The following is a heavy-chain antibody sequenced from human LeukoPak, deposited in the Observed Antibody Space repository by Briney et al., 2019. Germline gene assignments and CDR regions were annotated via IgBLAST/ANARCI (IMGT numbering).Heavy chain of an antibody. Sequence: ASVKVSCKASGYTFTSYGISWVRQAPGQGLEWMGWISAYNGNTNYAQKLQGRVTMTTDTSTSTAYMELRSLRSDDTAVYYCTRDLKGVVTAYYWGQGTLVTVSS. CDR1: GYTFTSYG. J-gene: IGHJ4*02. V-gene: IGHV1-18*01. D-gene: IGHD2-21*02. CDR2: ISAYNGNT. CDR3: TRDLKGVVTAYY.